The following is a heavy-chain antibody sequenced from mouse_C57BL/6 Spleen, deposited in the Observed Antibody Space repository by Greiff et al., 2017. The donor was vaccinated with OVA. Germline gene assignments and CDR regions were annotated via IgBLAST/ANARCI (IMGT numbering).Heavy chain of an antibody. D-gene: IGHD2-5*01. CDR2: IWSDGST. V-gene: IGHV2-6-1*01. Sequence: QVQLQESGPGLVAPSPSLSITCTVSGFSFTSYGVHWVRQPPGTGLEWLVVIWSDGSTTYYSALQSGLRSSKDNSKSQVFLKMNSLQTDDTAMYYCARHSNYGGAMDYWGQGTSVTVSS. J-gene: IGHJ4*01. CDR3: ARHSNYGGAMDY. CDR1: GFSFTSYG.